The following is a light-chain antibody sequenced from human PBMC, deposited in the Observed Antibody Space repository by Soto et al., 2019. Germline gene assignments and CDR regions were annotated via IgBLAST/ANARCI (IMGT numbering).Light chain of an antibody. V-gene: IGKV3-15*01. CDR3: QQYTNWWT. CDR1: QSVSNN. CDR2: GAS. Sequence: EIVMTQSPATMSVSPGERATLSCRASQSVSNNLAWYQKKPGQAPRLIIYGASTRATGIPARFSGSVSGTEFTLTISSLQSEDFAVYYCQQYTNWWTFGQGTRVEIK. J-gene: IGKJ1*01.